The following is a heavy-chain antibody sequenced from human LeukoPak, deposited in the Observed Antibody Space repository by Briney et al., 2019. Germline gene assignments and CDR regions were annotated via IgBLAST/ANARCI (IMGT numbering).Heavy chain of an antibody. CDR2: IYYSGST. Sequence: SETLSLTCTVSGGSISSSSYYWGWIRQPPGKGLEWIGSIYYSGSTYYNPSLKSRLTISVDTSKNQFSLKLSSVTAADTAVYYCARGAWASRLASWGLGTPVIVSS. J-gene: IGHJ4*02. D-gene: IGHD1-26*01. CDR3: ARGAWASRLAS. CDR1: GGSISSSSYY. V-gene: IGHV4-39*01.